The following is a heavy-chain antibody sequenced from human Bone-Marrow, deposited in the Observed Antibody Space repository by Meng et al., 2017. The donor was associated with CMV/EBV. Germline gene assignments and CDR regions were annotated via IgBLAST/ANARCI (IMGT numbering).Heavy chain of an antibody. Sequence: ASVKVSCKASGYTFTSYYMHWVRQAPGQGLEWMGWINPNSGGTNYAQKFQGRVTMTRDTSISTAYMELSRLRSDDTAVYYCARAPYDFWSGYYYPFDYWGQGTLVTVSS. CDR3: ARAPYDFWSGYYYPFDY. CDR1: GYTFTSYY. V-gene: IGHV1-2*02. D-gene: IGHD3-3*01. J-gene: IGHJ4*02. CDR2: INPNSGGT.